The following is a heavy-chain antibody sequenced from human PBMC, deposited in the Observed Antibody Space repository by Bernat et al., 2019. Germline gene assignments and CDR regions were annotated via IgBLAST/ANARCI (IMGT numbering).Heavy chain of an antibody. CDR1: GFIFSRYN. Sequence: EVQLVESGGGLVQPGGSLRLSCVGPGFIFSRYNMNWVRQAPGKGLEWISYISTSSSTIFQADSVRGRFTISRDNAKNSLYLQMNSLRDEDTAVYYCARVGRWNSGELSLDYWGQGTPVTVSS. CDR3: ARVGRWNSGELSLDY. J-gene: IGHJ4*02. CDR2: ISTSSSTI. D-gene: IGHD3-16*02. V-gene: IGHV3-48*02.